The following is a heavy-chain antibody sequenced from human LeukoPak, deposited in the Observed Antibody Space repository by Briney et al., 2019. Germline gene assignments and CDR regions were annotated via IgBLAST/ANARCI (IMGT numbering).Heavy chain of an antibody. CDR2: IWLDGNNI. D-gene: IGHD4-17*01. CDR3: AREGEDYGDYPEY. CDR1: GFTFSSYG. V-gene: IGHV3-33*01. J-gene: IGHJ4*02. Sequence: PGGSLRLSCAASGFTFSSYGMHWVRQAPGKGLEWVSVIWLDGNNIDYADSVKGRFTISRDNSKNTLYLQMNRLRVEDTAVYYCAREGEDYGDYPEYWGQGTLVTVSS.